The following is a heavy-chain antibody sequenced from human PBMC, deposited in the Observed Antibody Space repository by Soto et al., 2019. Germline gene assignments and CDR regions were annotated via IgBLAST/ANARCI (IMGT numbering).Heavy chain of an antibody. Sequence: GGSLRLSCAASGFTFSSYSMNWVRQAPGKGLEWVSSISSSSSYIYYADSVKGRFTISRDNAKNSLYLQMNSLRAEDTAVYYCARGGRDGYNYAVWTGNDYWGQGTLVTVSS. CDR3: ARGGRDGYNYAVWTGNDY. V-gene: IGHV3-21*01. CDR1: GFTFSSYS. CDR2: ISSSSSYI. J-gene: IGHJ4*02. D-gene: IGHD5-12*01.